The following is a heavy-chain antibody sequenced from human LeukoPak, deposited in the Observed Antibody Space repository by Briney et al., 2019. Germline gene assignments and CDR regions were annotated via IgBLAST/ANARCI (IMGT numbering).Heavy chain of an antibody. J-gene: IGHJ4*02. CDR1: GFTFSSYA. D-gene: IGHD3-22*01. V-gene: IGHV3-30*18. CDR3: AKDESYDSSGYSDY. Sequence: GGSLRLSCAASGFTFSSYAMRWVRQAPGKGLEWVAVISYDGSNKYYADSVKGRFTISRDNSKNTLYLQMNSLRAEDTAVYYCAKDESYDSSGYSDYWGQGTLVTVSS. CDR2: ISYDGSNK.